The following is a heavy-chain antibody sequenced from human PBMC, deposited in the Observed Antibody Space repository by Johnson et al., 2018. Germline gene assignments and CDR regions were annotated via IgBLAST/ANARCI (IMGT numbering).Heavy chain of an antibody. J-gene: IGHJ3*02. D-gene: IGHD1/OR15-1a*01. Sequence: VQLVESGAEVKKXGASXKVXCKASGYTFTSYDINWVRQATGQGLEWMGWMTPNSGNTGYAQKFQGRVTMTRNNSISTAYMALSSLRTEDTAVYYCARHWNNDAFDIWGQGTMVTVSS. V-gene: IGHV1-8*01. CDR1: GYTFTSYD. CDR2: MTPNSGNT. CDR3: ARHWNNDAFDI.